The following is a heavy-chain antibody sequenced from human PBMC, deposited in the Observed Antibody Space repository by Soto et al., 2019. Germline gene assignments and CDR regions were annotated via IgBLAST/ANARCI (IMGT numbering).Heavy chain of an antibody. D-gene: IGHD5-12*01. CDR2: MNPNSGNT. V-gene: IGHV1-8*01. Sequence: QVQLVQSGAEVKKPGASVKVSCKASGYTFTSYDINWVRQATGQGLEWMGWMNPNSGNTGYAQKFQGRVTMTRNTSISTAYMELSSLRSVDTAVYYCARGRDSGYDPLYYYYYMDVWGKGTTVTVSS. J-gene: IGHJ6*03. CDR1: GYTFTSYD. CDR3: ARGRDSGYDPLYYYYYMDV.